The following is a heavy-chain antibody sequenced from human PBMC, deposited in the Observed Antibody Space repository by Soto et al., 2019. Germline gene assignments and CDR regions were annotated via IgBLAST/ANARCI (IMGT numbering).Heavy chain of an antibody. V-gene: IGHV4-4*02. CDR2: IYHSGTT. CDR3: ASYDFGIFDQ. J-gene: IGHJ4*02. Sequence: QGLLQESGPGLVKPSGTLSLTCVVSGDSISSSYWWSWVRQPPGKGLEWIGEIYHSGTTNYNPSLKSRVTILKDKSNNQFSLRLDSVTAADTDVSYCASYDFGIFDQWGQGPLVTVSS. D-gene: IGHD4-17*01. CDR1: GDSISSSYW.